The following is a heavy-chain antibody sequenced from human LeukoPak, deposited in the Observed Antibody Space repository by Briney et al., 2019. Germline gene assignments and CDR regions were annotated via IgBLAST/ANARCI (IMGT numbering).Heavy chain of an antibody. CDR1: GFTFSSYW. V-gene: IGHV3-74*01. J-gene: IGHJ4*02. D-gene: IGHD3-16*01. CDR3: ARASYGLGHWDFDY. CDR2: INSDGSST. Sequence: GGSLRLSCAASGFTFSSYWMHWVRQAPGKGLVWVSRINSDGSSTSYADSVKGRFTISRDNAKNTLYLQMNSLRAEDTAVYYCARASYGLGHWDFDYWRQGTLVTVSS.